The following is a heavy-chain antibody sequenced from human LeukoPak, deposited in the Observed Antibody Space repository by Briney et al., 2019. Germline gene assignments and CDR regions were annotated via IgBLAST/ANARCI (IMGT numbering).Heavy chain of an antibody. D-gene: IGHD1-20*01. Sequence: GGSLRLSCVGSGFMFSNYWMSWVRQAPGKGLVWVSRIKSDGITITYADSVKGRFTISRDNAKNTLYLQMNSLRAEDTAVYYCLRDLNWSLDQWGQGTLVTVSS. CDR3: LRDLNWSLDQ. CDR2: IKSDGITI. J-gene: IGHJ4*02. V-gene: IGHV3-74*01. CDR1: GFMFSNYW.